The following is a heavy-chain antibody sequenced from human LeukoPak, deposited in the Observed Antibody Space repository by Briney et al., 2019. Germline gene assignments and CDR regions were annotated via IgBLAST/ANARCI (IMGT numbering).Heavy chain of an antibody. CDR2: INHSGST. CDR3: ARGPRESFQH. Sequence: PSETLSLTCAVYGGSFSGYYWSWIRQPPGKGLEWIGEINHSGSTNYNPSLKSRVTISVDTSKNQFSLKLSSVTAADTAVYYCARGPRESFQHWGQGTLVTVSS. CDR1: GGSFSGYY. J-gene: IGHJ1*01. V-gene: IGHV4-34*01.